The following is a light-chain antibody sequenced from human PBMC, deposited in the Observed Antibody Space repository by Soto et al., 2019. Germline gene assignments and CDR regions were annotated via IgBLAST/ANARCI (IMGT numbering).Light chain of an antibody. J-gene: IGKJ2*01. CDR1: QFIDRW. V-gene: IGKV1-5*01. Sequence: DIQMTQSPSTLSASVGDRVTITCRASQFIDRWLAWYQQKPGKAPQYLIFDASRLYGGVPLRFSGSGSGTEFSLPITILQPDDSATHYCLQYSGSSYTFGQGTNVEIK. CDR2: DAS. CDR3: LQYSGSSYT.